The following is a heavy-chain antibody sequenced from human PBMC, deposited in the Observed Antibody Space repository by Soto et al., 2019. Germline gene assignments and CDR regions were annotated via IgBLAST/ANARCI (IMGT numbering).Heavy chain of an antibody. V-gene: IGHV1-2*02. CDR1: RYIFTAYF. D-gene: IGHD1-1*01. CDR2: INPNNGAT. J-gene: IGHJ5*02. Sequence: QVQLVQSGAEVKKHGASVKVSCKAPRYIFTAYFMHWVRQAPGQGLEWMGWINPNNGATHYGLSFQGRVTMTRDTSISTAYMELGSLRSDDTAVYYCASHDPGARFDPWGQGTLVIVSS. CDR3: ASHDPGARFDP.